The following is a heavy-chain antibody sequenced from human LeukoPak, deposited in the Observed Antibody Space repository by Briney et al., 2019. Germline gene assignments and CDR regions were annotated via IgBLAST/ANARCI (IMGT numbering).Heavy chain of an antibody. J-gene: IGHJ6*03. D-gene: IGHD2-2*01. Sequence: ASVKVSCKVSGCTLADLSMHWVRQAPGKGLEWVGGFDRKDGDTIYAQRFRGRVTLTEDTSTGTAYIDLSSLSADDTAVYYCATGVFCATTTCPGYQHYYYFMDVWGKGTTVTVSS. CDR1: GCTLADLS. V-gene: IGHV1-24*01. CDR3: ATGVFCATTTCPGYQHYYYFMDV. CDR2: FDRKDGDT.